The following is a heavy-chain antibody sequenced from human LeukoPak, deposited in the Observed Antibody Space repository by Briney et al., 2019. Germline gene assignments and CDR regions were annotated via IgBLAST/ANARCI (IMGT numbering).Heavy chain of an antibody. CDR3: ARGSRDGYNHFDY. J-gene: IGHJ4*02. D-gene: IGHD5-24*01. V-gene: IGHV4-59*01. CDR1: GGSITSYH. CDR2: IYYSGST. Sequence: SETLSLTCTNSGGSITSYHWSWIRQPPGKGLEWIGYIYYSGSTNYNPSLKSRVTISVDTSKNQFSLNLRSVTAADTAVYYCARGSRDGYNHFDYWGQGTLVTVSS.